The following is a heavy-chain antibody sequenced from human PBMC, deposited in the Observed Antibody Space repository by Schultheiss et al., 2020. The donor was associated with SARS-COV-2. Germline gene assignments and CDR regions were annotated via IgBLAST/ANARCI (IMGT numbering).Heavy chain of an antibody. CDR3: AHAGYCSSTSCYSGEWFDP. J-gene: IGHJ5*02. Sequence: QTLSLTCTVSGGSISSGDYYWSWIRQPPGKALEWVALIYWDGDERYSPSLKTRLTIAKDTSKNQVVLTMTNMDPVDTATYYCAHAGYCSSTSCYSGEWFDPWGQGTLVTVSS. V-gene: IGHV2-5*08. CDR2: IYWDGDE. CDR1: GGSISSGDYY. D-gene: IGHD2-2*02.